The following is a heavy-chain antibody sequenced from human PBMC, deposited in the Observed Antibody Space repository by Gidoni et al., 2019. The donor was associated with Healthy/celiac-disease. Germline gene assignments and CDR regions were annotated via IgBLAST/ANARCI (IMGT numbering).Heavy chain of an antibody. V-gene: IGHV4-39*01. D-gene: IGHD3-9*01. CDR3: ARLHHYDILTGYSPFFDY. J-gene: IGHJ4*02. Sequence: QLQLQESGPGLVKPSETLSLTCTVSGGSISSSSYYWGWIRQPPGKGLEWIGSIYYSGSTYYNPSLKSRVTISVDTSKNQFSLKLSSVTAADTAVYYCARLHHYDILTGYSPFFDYWGQGTLVTVSS. CDR2: IYYSGST. CDR1: GGSISSSSYY.